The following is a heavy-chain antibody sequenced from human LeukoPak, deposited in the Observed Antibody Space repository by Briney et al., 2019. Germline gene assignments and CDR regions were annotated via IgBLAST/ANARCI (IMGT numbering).Heavy chain of an antibody. V-gene: IGHV1-8*03. CDR3: ASSGFGYSSSDFDY. J-gene: IGHJ4*02. Sequence: ASVKVSCKASGYTFTSYDINWVRQATGQGLEWMGWMNPNSGNTGYAQKFQGRVTITRNTSISTAYMELSSLRSEDTAVYYCASSGFGYSSSDFDYWGQGTLVTVSS. CDR1: GYTFTSYD. D-gene: IGHD6-13*01. CDR2: MNPNSGNT.